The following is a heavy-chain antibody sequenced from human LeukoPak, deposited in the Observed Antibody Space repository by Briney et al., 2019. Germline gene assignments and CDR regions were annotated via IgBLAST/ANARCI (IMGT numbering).Heavy chain of an antibody. Sequence: PGGSLRLSCAASGFTFSNYWMHWVRHTPGKGLVWVSHINNDGSSTTYADSVKGRFTVSRDNAKNTLYLQMNSLRAEDTAVYYCARDIPAHCIVTTCKVHWGQGTLVTASS. CDR3: ARDIPAHCIVTTCKVH. J-gene: IGHJ4*02. D-gene: IGHD2-2*01. V-gene: IGHV3-74*01. CDR2: INNDGSST. CDR1: GFTFSNYW.